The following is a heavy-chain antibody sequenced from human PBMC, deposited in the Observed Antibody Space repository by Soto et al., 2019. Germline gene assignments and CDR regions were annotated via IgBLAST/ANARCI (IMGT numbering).Heavy chain of an antibody. V-gene: IGHV1-69*13. D-gene: IGHD3-9*01. CDR2: IIPIFGTA. CDR1: GGTFSSYA. Sequence: SVKVSCKASGGTFSSYAISWVRQAPGQGLEWMGGIIPIFGTANYAQKFQGRVTITADESTSTAYMELSSLRSEDTAVYYCARSLNILTGPTKRGDWFDPWGQGTRVTVSS. J-gene: IGHJ5*02. CDR3: ARSLNILTGPTKRGDWFDP.